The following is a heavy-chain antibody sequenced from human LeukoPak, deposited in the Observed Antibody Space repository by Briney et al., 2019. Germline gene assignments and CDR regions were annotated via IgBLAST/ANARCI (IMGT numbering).Heavy chain of an antibody. CDR2: IYTSGST. D-gene: IGHD3-10*01. V-gene: IGHV4-61*02. Sequence: PSQTLSLTCTVSGGSISSGSYYWSWIRQPAGKGLEWIGRIYTSGSTNYNPSLKSRVTISVDTSKNQFSLKLSSVTAADTAVYYCARRVAGLWFGEPRGYYFDYWGQGTLVTVSS. J-gene: IGHJ4*02. CDR1: GGSISSGSYY. CDR3: ARRVAGLWFGEPRGYYFDY.